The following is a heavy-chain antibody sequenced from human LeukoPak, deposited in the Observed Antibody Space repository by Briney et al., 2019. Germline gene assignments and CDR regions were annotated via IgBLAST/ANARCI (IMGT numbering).Heavy chain of an antibody. CDR3: ARGGTMIDDGMDV. V-gene: IGHV1-69*04. CDR1: GYTFTSYG. J-gene: IGHJ6*02. D-gene: IGHD3-22*01. CDR2: IIPILGIA. Sequence: SVKVSCKASGYTFTSYGISWVRQAPGQGLEWMGRIIPILGIANYAQKFQGRVTITADKSTSTAYMELSSLRSEDTAVYYCARGGTMIDDGMDVWGQGTTVTVSS.